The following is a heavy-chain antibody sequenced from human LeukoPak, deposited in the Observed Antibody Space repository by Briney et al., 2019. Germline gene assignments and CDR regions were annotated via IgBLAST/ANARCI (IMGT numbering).Heavy chain of an antibody. V-gene: IGHV3-53*01. CDR2: IYSGGST. D-gene: IGHD5-24*01. J-gene: IGHJ3*02. Sequence: GGSLRLSCAASGFTVSSNYMSWVRQAPGTGLEWVSDIYSGGSTYYADSVKGRFTISRDNSKNTLYLQMNSLRAEDTAVYYCARGGRDGYNFAFDIWGQGTMVTVSS. CDR3: ARGGRDGYNFAFDI. CDR1: GFTVSSNY.